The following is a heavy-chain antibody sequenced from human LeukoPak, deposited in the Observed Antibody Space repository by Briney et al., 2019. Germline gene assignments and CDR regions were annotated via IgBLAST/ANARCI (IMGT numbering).Heavy chain of an antibody. J-gene: IGHJ4*02. D-gene: IGHD1-7*01. CDR3: ARGYYNWNYVFVH. CDR1: EFSFSDYS. V-gene: IGHV3-48*01. CDR2: ISSRSTTI. Sequence: GGSLRLSCAGSEFSFSDYSMNWVRQAPGKGLEWVSYISSRSTTIYYADSVKGRFTISRDNAKNSLYLQMNSLRAEDTAVYYCARGYYNWNYVFVHWGQGTLVTVSS.